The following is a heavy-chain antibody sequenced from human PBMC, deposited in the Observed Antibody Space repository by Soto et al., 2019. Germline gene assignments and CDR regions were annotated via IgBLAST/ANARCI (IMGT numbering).Heavy chain of an antibody. CDR2: IIPIFGTA. CDR1: GGTFSSYA. V-gene: IGHV1-69*12. Sequence: QVQLVQSGAEVKKPGSSVKVSCKASGGTFSSYAISWVRQAPGQGLEWMGGIIPIFGTANYAQKFQGRVTITADESTSTAYMELSSLRSEDTAMYYCAREIVLVPAATNWFDPWGQGTLVTVSS. D-gene: IGHD2-2*01. J-gene: IGHJ5*02. CDR3: AREIVLVPAATNWFDP.